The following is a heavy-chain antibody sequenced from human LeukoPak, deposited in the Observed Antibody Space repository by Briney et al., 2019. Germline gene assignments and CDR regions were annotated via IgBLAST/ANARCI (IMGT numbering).Heavy chain of an antibody. J-gene: IGHJ4*02. V-gene: IGHV4-59*01. CDR1: GGSISSYY. D-gene: IGHD2/OR15-2a*01. Sequence: PWETLSLTCTVSGGSISSYYWSWIRQPPGKGLEWIGYIYYSGTTNYNPSLKSRVTMSVDTSQKQFSLKLSSVTAADTAVYYCARSKYYFDYWGQGTLVTVSS. CDR3: ARSKYYFDY. CDR2: IYYSGTT.